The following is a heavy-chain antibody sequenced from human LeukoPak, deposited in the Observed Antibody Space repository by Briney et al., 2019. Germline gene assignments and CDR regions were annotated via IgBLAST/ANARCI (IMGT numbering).Heavy chain of an antibody. V-gene: IGHV4-34*01. D-gene: IGHD1-26*01. CDR1: GGSFSGYY. Sequence: SETLSLTCAVYGGSFSGYYWSWIRQPPGKGLEWIGEINHSGSTNYNPSLKSRVTISVDTSKNQFSLKLSSVTAADTAVYYCARVFGGSYHFDYWGQGTLVTVSS. CDR2: INHSGST. J-gene: IGHJ4*02. CDR3: ARVFGGSYHFDY.